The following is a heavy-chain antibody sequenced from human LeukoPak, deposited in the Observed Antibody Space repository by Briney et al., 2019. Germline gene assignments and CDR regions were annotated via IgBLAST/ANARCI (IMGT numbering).Heavy chain of an antibody. CDR3: AGNQNRLRGGNLLRP. Sequence: PSETLSLTCTVSGASINGYYWNWIRQSPGKGLEWIAFIYDTGSSNYNPSLRSRVTISLDTSKNQFSLKLKSVTAADTAVYYCAGNQNRLRGGNLLRPRGQGTLVTVSS. CDR1: GASINGYY. CDR2: IYDTGSS. J-gene: IGHJ5*02. D-gene: IGHD1-14*01. V-gene: IGHV4-59*01.